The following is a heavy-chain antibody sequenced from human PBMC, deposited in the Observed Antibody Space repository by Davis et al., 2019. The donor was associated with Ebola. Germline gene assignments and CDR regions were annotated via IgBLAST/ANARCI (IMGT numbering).Heavy chain of an antibody. J-gene: IGHJ6*02. D-gene: IGHD2/OR15-2a*01. Sequence: SETLSLTCAVSGGSISSGGYYWSWIRQPPGKGLEWTGEINHSGSTNYHPSLKSRVTISVDTSKNQFSLKLSSVTAADTAVYYCARMSESFYRGPDYYYYGMDVWGQGTTVTVSS. CDR3: ARMSESFYRGPDYYYYGMDV. CDR1: GGSISSGGYY. CDR2: INHSGST. V-gene: IGHV4-39*07.